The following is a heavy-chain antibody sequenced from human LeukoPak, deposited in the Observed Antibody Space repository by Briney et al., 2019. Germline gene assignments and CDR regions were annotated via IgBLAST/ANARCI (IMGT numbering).Heavy chain of an antibody. CDR1: GFTFSSYA. Sequence: GGSLRLSCAASGFTFSSYAMHWVRQAPGKGLEWVAVISYDGSNKYYADSVKGRFTIPRDNSKNTLYLQMNSLRAEDTAVYYCARDLSPHYYDSSGYSSSLDYWGQGTLVTVSS. J-gene: IGHJ4*02. D-gene: IGHD3-22*01. CDR2: ISYDGSNK. CDR3: ARDLSPHYYDSSGYSSSLDY. V-gene: IGHV3-30-3*01.